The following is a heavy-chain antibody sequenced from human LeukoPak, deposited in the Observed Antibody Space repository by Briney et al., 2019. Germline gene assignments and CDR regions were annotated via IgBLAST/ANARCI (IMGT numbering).Heavy chain of an antibody. D-gene: IGHD3-22*01. V-gene: IGHV1-18*01. CDR2: VSGYNGDT. Sequence: GASVTVSFKTSGYTFSRHGITWVRQAPGQGPEWMGWVSGYNGDTNYAKSVRGRVTMTTDTSTNTAYMELRSLRSDDTVVYYCAKDIHPGLDSGASCCFDYWGQGTPVTVSS. CDR1: GYTFSRHG. J-gene: IGHJ4*02. CDR3: AKDIHPGLDSGASCCFDY.